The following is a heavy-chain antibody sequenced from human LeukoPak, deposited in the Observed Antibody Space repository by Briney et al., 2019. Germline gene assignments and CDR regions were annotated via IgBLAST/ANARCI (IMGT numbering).Heavy chain of an antibody. J-gene: IGHJ4*02. CDR3: AREHTPYGSGCTAAY. D-gene: IGHD6-19*01. V-gene: IGHV3-48*01. Sequence: PGRSLRLSCAASGFTFSSYGMNWVRQAPGKGLEWVSYISPSSSTMYYADSGKGRFTISRDNAKNSLYLQMNSLRAEDTAVYYCAREHTPYGSGCTAAYWGQGTLVTVSS. CDR2: ISPSSSTM. CDR1: GFTFSSYG.